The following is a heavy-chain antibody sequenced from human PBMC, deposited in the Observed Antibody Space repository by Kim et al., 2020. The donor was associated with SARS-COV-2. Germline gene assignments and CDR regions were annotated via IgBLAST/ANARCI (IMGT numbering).Heavy chain of an antibody. D-gene: IGHD1-20*01. J-gene: IGHJ4*02. CDR3: ARDFVGITGMNPYYFDY. Sequence: LKSRVTISVDTSKNQFSLKLSSVTAADTAVYYCARDFVGITGMNPYYFDYWGQGTLVTVSS. V-gene: IGHV4-39*07.